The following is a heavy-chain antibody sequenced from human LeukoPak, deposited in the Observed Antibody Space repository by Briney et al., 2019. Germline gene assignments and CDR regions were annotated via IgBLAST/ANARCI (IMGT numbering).Heavy chain of an antibody. CDR2: ISSSSSYI. CDR1: GFTFSSYS. CDR3: ARSRRNYGSGSYNRPFDP. Sequence: GGSLRLSCAASGFTFSSYSMNWVRQAPGKGLEWVSSISSSSSYIYYADAVKGRFTISRDNAKNSLYLQMNSLRAEDTAVYYCARSRRNYGSGSYNRPFDPWGQGTLVTVSS. V-gene: IGHV3-21*01. J-gene: IGHJ5*02. D-gene: IGHD3-10*01.